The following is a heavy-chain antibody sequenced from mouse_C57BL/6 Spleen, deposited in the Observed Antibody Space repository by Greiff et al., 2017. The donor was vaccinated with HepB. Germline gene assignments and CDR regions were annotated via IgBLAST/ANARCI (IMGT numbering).Heavy chain of an antibody. CDR3: ARGWPMTTVVAHWYFDV. V-gene: IGHV3-1*01. CDR1: GYSITSGYD. J-gene: IGHJ1*03. CDR2: ISYSGST. D-gene: IGHD1-1*01. Sequence: EVQLQQSGPGMVKPSQSLSLTCTVTGYSITSGYDWHWIRHFPGNKLEWMGYISYSGSTNYNPSLKSRISITHDTSTNHFFLKLNSVTTEDTATYDGARGWPMTTVVAHWYFDVWGTGTTVTVSS.